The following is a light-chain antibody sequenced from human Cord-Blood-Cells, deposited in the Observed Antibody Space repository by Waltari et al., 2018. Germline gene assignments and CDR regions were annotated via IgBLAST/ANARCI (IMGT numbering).Light chain of an antibody. CDR3: QSADSSGTYYV. CDR2: KDS. CDR1: ALPKQY. J-gene: IGLJ1*01. V-gene: IGLV3-25*03. Sequence: SYELTQPPSVSVFPGQTARITCSGDALPKQYAYWYQQKPGQAPVLVIYKDSERPSGIPERFSGSSSGTTVTLTISGVHAEDEADYYCQSADSSGTYYVFGTGTKVTVL.